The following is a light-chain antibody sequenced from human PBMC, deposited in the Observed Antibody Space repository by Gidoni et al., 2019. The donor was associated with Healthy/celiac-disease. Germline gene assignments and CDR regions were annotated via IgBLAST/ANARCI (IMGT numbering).Light chain of an antibody. J-gene: IGKJ1*01. CDR2: KAS. CDR1: HSISSC. CDR3: QQYNSYSRT. Sequence: DIQMTQSPSTLSASLGDRVTITCRASHSISSCLAWYQQKPGKAPKLLIYKASSLESGVPSRFSGSGSGTEFTLTISSLQPDDFATYYCQQYNSYSRTFGQGTKVEIK. V-gene: IGKV1-5*03.